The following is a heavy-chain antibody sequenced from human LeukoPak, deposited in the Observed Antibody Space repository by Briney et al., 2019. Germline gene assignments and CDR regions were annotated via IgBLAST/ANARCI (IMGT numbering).Heavy chain of an antibody. V-gene: IGHV3-64*01. J-gene: IGHJ4*02. Sequence: PGGSLRLSCAASGFTFSNYDMHWVRQAPGKGLESVSAISPNGGSTYYANSVKGRITISRDNSKNTLFLQMGSLRAEDTAVYYCAREARGDYDYWGQGTLVTVSS. CDR2: ISPNGGST. D-gene: IGHD3-10*01. CDR1: GFTFSNYD. CDR3: AREARGDYDY.